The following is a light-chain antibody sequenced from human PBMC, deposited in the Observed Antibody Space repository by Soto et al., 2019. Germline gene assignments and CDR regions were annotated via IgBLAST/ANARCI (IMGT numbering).Light chain of an antibody. J-gene: IGKJ4*01. V-gene: IGKV3-20*01. CDR2: GAS. CDR3: QHYENSPLT. Sequence: EIVLTQSPGTLSLSPGERATLSCRASQSLSRNYLAWYQQKYGQAPRLLIYGASSRATGIPDRFSGSGSGTDFALTISRLEPEDFAVYYCQHYENSPLTFGGGTKVDIK. CDR1: QSLSRNY.